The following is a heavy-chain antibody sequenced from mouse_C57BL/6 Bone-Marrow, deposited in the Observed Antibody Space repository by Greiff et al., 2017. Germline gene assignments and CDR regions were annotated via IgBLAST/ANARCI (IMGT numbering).Heavy chain of an antibody. D-gene: IGHD2-4*01. Sequence: QVQLTESGPELVRPGVSVKISCKGSGYTFTDYAMHWVKQSHAKSLEWIGVISTYYGDASYNQKFKDKATMTVDKSSSTAYMELARLTSEDSAVYYGAGRITTTDFEVWGTGTTVTVSS. V-gene: IGHV1-67*01. J-gene: IGHJ1*03. CDR2: ISTYYGDA. CDR3: AGRITTTDFEV. CDR1: GYTFTDYA.